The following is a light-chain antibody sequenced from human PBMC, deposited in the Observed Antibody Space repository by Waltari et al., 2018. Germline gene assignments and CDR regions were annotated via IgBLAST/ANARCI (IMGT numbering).Light chain of an antibody. CDR3: HHYNHWPPMST. Sequence: EILMTQSPATLSVSPGEPATISCRASESIGRNLVWYQLKPGQAPRLLFYGASRRATGIPARFSGSGSGTDFTLTITNLQSEDFAVYYCHHYNHWPPMSTFGQGTKLEI. CDR1: ESIGRN. J-gene: IGKJ2*01. V-gene: IGKV3D-15*01. CDR2: GAS.